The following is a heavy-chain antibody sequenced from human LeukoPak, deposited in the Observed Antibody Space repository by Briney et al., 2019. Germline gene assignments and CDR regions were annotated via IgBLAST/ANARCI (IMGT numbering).Heavy chain of an antibody. V-gene: IGHV3-23*01. Sequence: GGSLRLSCAASGFTFSSYAVSWVRQAPGKGLEWVSTIDGRGGTTYSADSVKGRFTISRDNSKNTLYLQMNSLRAEDTAVYYCAKMSGLSPWLGHYYFDYWGQGTLVTVSS. CDR1: GFTFSSYA. CDR3: AKMSGLSPWLGHYYFDY. J-gene: IGHJ4*02. D-gene: IGHD5-24*01. CDR2: IDGRGGTT.